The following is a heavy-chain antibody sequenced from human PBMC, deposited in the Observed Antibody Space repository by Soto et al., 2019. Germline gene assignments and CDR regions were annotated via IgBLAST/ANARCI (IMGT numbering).Heavy chain of an antibody. D-gene: IGHD6-13*01. CDR2: IYNGGST. V-gene: IGHV3-53*01. CDR3: ARVSGYSSSWSPDY. J-gene: IGHJ4*02. CDR1: GFTVSSNY. Sequence: GGSLRLSCAASGFTVSSNYMTWVRQAPGKGLEWVSVIYNGGSTYYADSVKGRFTISRDNSKNTLYLQMNSLRAEDTATYYCARVSGYSSSWSPDYWGQGTLVTVSS.